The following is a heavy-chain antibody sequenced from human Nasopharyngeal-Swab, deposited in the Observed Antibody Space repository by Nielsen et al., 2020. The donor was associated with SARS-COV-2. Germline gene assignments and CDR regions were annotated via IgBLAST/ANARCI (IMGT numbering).Heavy chain of an antibody. D-gene: IGHD3-10*01. Sequence: GESVKSTGVASGFTFRNYGMHWVRQAPGKGRERVAIISYDGSNKYHADSVKGRFTISKDNSKNTLYLQMSSLRADDTAVYYCAKDMFYSGSGKYPRDFDYWGQGTLVTVSS. CDR3: AKDMFYSGSGKYPRDFDY. CDR1: GFTFRNYG. CDR2: ISYDGSNK. V-gene: IGHV3-30*18. J-gene: IGHJ4*02.